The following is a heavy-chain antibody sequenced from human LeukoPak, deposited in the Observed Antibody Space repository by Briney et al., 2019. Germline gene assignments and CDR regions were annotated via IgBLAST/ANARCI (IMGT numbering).Heavy chain of an antibody. V-gene: IGHV3-7*03. CDR1: GFIFSGSW. D-gene: IGHD2-15*01. CDR2: IKKDGSEK. CDR3: TTDTWYSAGH. J-gene: IGHJ4*02. Sequence: GGSLRLSCTASGFIFSGSWMAWIRQAPGKGLEWVAIIKKDGSEKYYVDSMKGRFTISRDNAKNSLFLQMNSLGAEDTAIYYCTTDTWYSAGHWGQGTLVTVSS.